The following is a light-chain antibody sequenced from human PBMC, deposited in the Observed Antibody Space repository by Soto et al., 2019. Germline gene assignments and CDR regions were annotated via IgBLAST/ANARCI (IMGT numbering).Light chain of an antibody. CDR3: QQYDNFPYT. CDR2: GAS. Sequence: EIVMTQSPATLSVSPGERATLSCRASQSVSSNLAWYQQKPGQAPRLLIYGASTRATGIPARFIGSGSGTEFTLTISSLQSEDIATYYCQQYDNFPYTFGQGTKLEIK. CDR1: QSVSSN. J-gene: IGKJ2*01. V-gene: IGKV3-15*01.